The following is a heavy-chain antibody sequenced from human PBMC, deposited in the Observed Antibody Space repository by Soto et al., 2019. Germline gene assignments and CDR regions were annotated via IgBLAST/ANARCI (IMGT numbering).Heavy chain of an antibody. J-gene: IGHJ6*02. D-gene: IGHD3-10*01. CDR2: IWYDGSNK. V-gene: IGHV3-33*01. Sequence: LRLSCAASGFTFSSYGMHWVRQAPGKGLEWVAVIWYDGSNKYYADSVKGRFTISRDNSKNTLYLQMNSLRAEDTAVYYCARDLTEGGPWFLNYYYYYGMDVWGQGTTVTVSS. CDR3: ARDLTEGGPWFLNYYYYYGMDV. CDR1: GFTFSSYG.